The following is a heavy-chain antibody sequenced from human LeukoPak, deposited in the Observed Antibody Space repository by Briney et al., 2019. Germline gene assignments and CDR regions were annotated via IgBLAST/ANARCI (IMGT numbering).Heavy chain of an antibody. Sequence: SVKVSCKASGGTFSSYAISWVRQAPGQGLEWMGGIIPIFGTANYAQKFQGRVTITTDESTSTAYMELSSLRSEDTAVYYCAAFSSSWYVQSYWYFDLWGRGTLVTVSS. CDR1: GGTFSSYA. CDR3: AAFSSSWYVQSYWYFDL. CDR2: IIPIFGTA. V-gene: IGHV1-69*05. J-gene: IGHJ2*01. D-gene: IGHD6-13*01.